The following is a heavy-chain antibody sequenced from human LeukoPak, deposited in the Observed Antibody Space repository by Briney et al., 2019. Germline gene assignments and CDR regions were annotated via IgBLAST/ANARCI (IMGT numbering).Heavy chain of an antibody. D-gene: IGHD2-21*01. V-gene: IGHV4-30-4*01. CDR1: GGSISSGDYY. CDR3: ARLFNYYYGMDV. CDR2: IYYSGST. Sequence: SQTLSLTCTVSGGSISSGDYYWSWIRQPPGKGLEWIGYIYYSGSTYYNPSLKSRVTISVDTSKNQFSLKLSSVTAADTAVYYCARLFNYYYGMDVWGKGTTVTVSS. J-gene: IGHJ6*04.